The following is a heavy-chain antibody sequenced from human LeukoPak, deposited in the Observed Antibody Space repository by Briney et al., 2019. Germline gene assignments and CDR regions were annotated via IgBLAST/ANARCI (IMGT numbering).Heavy chain of an antibody. V-gene: IGHV3-53*01. D-gene: IGHD1-26*01. J-gene: IGHJ4*02. CDR2: TYSGGST. CDR1: GFTVSSNY. CDR3: ARDVVGATYFD. Sequence: PGGSLRLSCAASGFTVSSNYMTWVRQAPGKGLEWVSITYSGGSTSYADSVKGRFTISRDNSKNTLYLQMNSLRAEDTAVYYCARDVVGATYFDWGQGTLVTVSS.